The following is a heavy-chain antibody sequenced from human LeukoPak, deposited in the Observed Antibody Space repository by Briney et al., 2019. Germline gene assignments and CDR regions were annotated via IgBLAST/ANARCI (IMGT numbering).Heavy chain of an antibody. CDR1: GFTFSKYA. J-gene: IGHJ4*02. V-gene: IGHV3-23*01. CDR3: ARDLMGIAYRGAFYY. D-gene: IGHD6-13*01. CDR2: ISTSSRT. Sequence: GGSLRLSCSASGFTFSKYAMSWVRQAPGKGLEWVSLISTSSRTHYADSVKGRFTISRDNSKDTLYLQMNTLRAEDTAVYYCARDLMGIAYRGAFYYWGQGTLVTVSS.